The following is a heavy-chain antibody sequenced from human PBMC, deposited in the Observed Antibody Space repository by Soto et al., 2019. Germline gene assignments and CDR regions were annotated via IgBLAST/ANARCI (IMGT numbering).Heavy chain of an antibody. CDR2: ITTTGDT. D-gene: IGHD1-20*01. Sequence: GGSLRLSCAASGFIFSSYDVHWVRQAPGKGLERVSVITTTGDTYYAASVKGRFTISRDNSKNFLFLQMNSLRVEDTAVYYCAKDRHPDGIRTFDYWGQGAPVTVSS. CDR1: GFIFSSYD. V-gene: IGHV3-13*01. J-gene: IGHJ4*02. CDR3: AKDRHPDGIRTFDY.